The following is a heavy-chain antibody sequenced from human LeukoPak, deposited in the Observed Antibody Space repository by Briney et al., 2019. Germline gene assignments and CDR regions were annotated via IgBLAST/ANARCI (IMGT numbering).Heavy chain of an antibody. CDR3: ARAKWFGEFVVQLGFDP. D-gene: IGHD3-10*01. CDR1: GGTFSSYA. Sequence: SVKVSCKASGGTFSSYAISWVRQAPGQGLEWMGGIIPIFGTANYAQKFQGRVTITADESTSTTYMELSSLRSEDTAVYYCARAKWFGEFVVQLGFDPWGQGTLVTVSS. V-gene: IGHV1-69*01. CDR2: IIPIFGTA. J-gene: IGHJ5*02.